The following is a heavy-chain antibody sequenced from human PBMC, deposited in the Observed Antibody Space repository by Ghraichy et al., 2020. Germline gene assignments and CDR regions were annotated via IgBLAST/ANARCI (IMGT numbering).Heavy chain of an antibody. CDR3: ARIRHDVLAGNYYYYGMDV. CDR2: IDWDDDK. J-gene: IGHJ6*02. CDR1: GFSLTTTGMC. Sequence: SGPTLVKPTQTLTLTCTFSGFSLTTTGMCVSWIRQPPGKALEWLARIDWDDDKYYSTSLKTRLTISKDTSKNQVVLTMTKMDPVDTGTYYCARIRHDVLAGNYYYYGMDVWGQGTTVTVSS. D-gene: IGHD3-9*01. V-gene: IGHV2-70*11.